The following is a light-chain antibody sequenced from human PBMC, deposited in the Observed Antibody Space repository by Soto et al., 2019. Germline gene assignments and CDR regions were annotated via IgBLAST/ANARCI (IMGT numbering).Light chain of an antibody. V-gene: IGLV1-44*01. CDR2: SND. CDR3: AAWDDSLNAVV. Sequence: QLVLTQPPSASGTPGQRVTISCSGSSSNIGSNTVNWYHQVPGTAPKLLIYSNDQRPSGVPDRFSGSKSGTSVSLAISGLQSEDEADYHCAAWDDSLNAVVFGGGTKLTVL. CDR1: SSNIGSNT. J-gene: IGLJ2*01.